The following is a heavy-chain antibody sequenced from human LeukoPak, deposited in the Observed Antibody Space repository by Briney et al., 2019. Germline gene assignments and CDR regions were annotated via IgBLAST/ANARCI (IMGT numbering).Heavy chain of an antibody. CDR3: ARVLAERPVSDAFDI. D-gene: IGHD6-6*01. J-gene: IGHJ3*02. Sequence: ASVKVSRKASGGTFSSYAISWVRQAPGQGLEWMGGIIPFFATPNYAQKLQGRVTITTGESTSTAYMELSSLRSEDTAVYFCARVLAERPVSDAFDISGEGTMVSVSS. V-gene: IGHV1-69*05. CDR2: IIPFFATP. CDR1: GGTFSSYA.